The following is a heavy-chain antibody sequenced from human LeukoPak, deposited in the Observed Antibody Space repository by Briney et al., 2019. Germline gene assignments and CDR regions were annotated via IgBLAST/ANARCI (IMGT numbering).Heavy chain of an antibody. V-gene: IGHV1-69*01. J-gene: IGHJ3*02. CDR2: IIPIFGTA. CDR3: ARGFRGSVDAFDI. CDR1: GGTFSSYA. Sequence: SVKVSCKASGGTFSSYAISWVRQAPGQGLEWMGGIIPIFGTANYAQKFQGRVTITADESTSTAYMELSSLRSEDTAVYYCARGFRGSVDAFDIWGQGTMVAVSS.